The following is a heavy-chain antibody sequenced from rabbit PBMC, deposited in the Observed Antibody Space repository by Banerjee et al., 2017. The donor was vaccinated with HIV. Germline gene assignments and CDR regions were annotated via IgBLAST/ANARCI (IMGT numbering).Heavy chain of an antibody. D-gene: IGHD2-1*01. CDR1: GFSFSNSYY. V-gene: IGHV1S45*01. CDR2: IYVGSSGST. Sequence: QEQLVESGGGLVKPGASLTLTCTASGFSFSNSYYMCWVRQAPGKGLELIACIYVGSSGSTYYATWAKGRFTTSKTSSTTVTLQMNSLTAADTATYFCARVYDDYGDLDLWGPGTLVTVS. CDR3: ARVYDDYGDLDL. J-gene: IGHJ4*01.